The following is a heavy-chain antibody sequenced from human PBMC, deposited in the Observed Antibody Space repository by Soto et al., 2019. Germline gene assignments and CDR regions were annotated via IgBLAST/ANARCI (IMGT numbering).Heavy chain of an antibody. CDR1: GYIFTDHY. J-gene: IGHJ6*01. D-gene: IGHD1-20*01. CDR3: ARDGPRDITGRRWYNYGLDV. CDR2: IDPRSGGT. Sequence: GASVKVSCKASGYIFTDHYLHWVRQAPGQGLEWVGWIDPRSGGTSYALKFHGRVTMTRDTSISTAYMEVSRLGSDDAAVYFCARDGPRDITGRRWYNYGLDVWGQVSTVTVSS. V-gene: IGHV1-2*02.